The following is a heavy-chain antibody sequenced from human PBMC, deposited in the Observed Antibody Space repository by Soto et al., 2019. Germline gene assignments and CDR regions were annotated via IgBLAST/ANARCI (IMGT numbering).Heavy chain of an antibody. CDR3: VTSYVGIVYACDH. Sequence: LGDPVPHLRLSCGAFGFTFSSHVMSWVRQVPGKGLEWVSGISSSGSDTYYADSAKGRFTISRDNSKNTLYLQMNSLRAGDTAVYHCVTSYVGIVYACDHWGQGTLVTVSS. V-gene: IGHV3-23*01. CDR2: ISSSGSDT. J-gene: IGHJ4*02. CDR1: GFTFSSHV. D-gene: IGHD3-10*02.